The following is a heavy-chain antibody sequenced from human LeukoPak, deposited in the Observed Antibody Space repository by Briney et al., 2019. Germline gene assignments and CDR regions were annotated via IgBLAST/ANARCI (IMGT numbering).Heavy chain of an antibody. J-gene: IGHJ4*02. CDR3: ARGVVIAPQTFDY. Sequence: SETLSLTCTVSGESISGFYWTWIRQPPGKGLEWIGYIYYSGSTDYNPSLKSRVTISVDTSKNQFSLKLSSVTAADTAVYYCARGVVIAPQTFDYWGQGTLVTVSS. CDR1: GESISGFY. CDR2: IYYSGST. V-gene: IGHV4-59*01. D-gene: IGHD2-21*01.